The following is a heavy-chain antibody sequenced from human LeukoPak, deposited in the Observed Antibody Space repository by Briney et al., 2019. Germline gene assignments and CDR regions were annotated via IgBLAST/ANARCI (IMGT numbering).Heavy chain of an antibody. D-gene: IGHD3-16*01. CDR3: ARAITGDHDF. CDR1: GFTFSSYW. V-gene: IGHV3-74*01. CDR2: IKSDGSIT. J-gene: IGHJ4*02. Sequence: GGSLRLSCAASGFTFSSYWMHWVRQGPGKELVWVSSIKSDGSITNYADSVKGRFTISRDNAKNTLYLQMNSLRAEDTAVYFCARAITGDHDFWGQGTLVTVSS.